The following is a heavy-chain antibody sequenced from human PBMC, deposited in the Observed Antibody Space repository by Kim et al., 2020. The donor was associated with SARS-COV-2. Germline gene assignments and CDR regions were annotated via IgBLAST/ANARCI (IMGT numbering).Heavy chain of an antibody. D-gene: IGHD5-12*01. Sequence: SVKVSCKASGGTFSSYAISWVRQAPGQGLEWMGGIIPIFGTANYAQKFQGRVTITADESTSTAYMELSSLRSEDTAVYYCARGCIVATIAPYYYYYGMDVWGQGTTVTVSS. CDR3: ARGCIVATIAPYYYYYGMDV. V-gene: IGHV1-69*13. J-gene: IGHJ6*02. CDR1: GGTFSSYA. CDR2: IIPIFGTA.